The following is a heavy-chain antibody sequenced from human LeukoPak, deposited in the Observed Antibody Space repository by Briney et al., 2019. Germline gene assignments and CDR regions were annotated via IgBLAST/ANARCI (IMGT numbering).Heavy chain of an antibody. V-gene: IGHV4-34*01. CDR1: GGSFSGYY. Sequence: SETLSLTCAVYGGSFSGYYWSWIRQPPGKGLEWIGEINHSGSTNYNPSLKSRVPISVDTSKNQFSLKLSSVTAADTAVYYCARGRSRFIVVVPAALVWFAPWGQGTLVTVSS. J-gene: IGHJ5*02. CDR3: ARGRSRFIVVVPAALVWFAP. D-gene: IGHD2-2*01. CDR2: INHSGST.